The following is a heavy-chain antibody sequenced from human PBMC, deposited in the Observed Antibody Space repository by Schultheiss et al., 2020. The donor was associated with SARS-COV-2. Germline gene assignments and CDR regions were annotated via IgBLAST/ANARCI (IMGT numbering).Heavy chain of an antibody. J-gene: IGHJ6*02. V-gene: IGHV1-2*02. Sequence: ASVKVSCKASGYTFTGYYMHWVRQAPGQGLEWMGWINPNSGGTNYAQKFQGRVTITRDTSASTAYMELSSLRSEDTAVYYCARDEDILTQTGSYGMDVWGQGTTVTVSS. CDR1: GYTFTGYY. D-gene: IGHD3-9*01. CDR2: INPNSGGT. CDR3: ARDEDILTQTGSYGMDV.